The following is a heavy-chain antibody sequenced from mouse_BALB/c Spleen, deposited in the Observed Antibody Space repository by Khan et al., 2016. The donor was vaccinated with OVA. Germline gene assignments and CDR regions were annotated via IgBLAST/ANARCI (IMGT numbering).Heavy chain of an antibody. D-gene: IGHD1-2*01. Sequence: EVQLQQSGPELVKPGASVKISCKTSGYTFTEYTMHWVKQSHGKSLEWIGRFNPNNGGTSYNQKFKGRATLTVEESSSTAYMELRSLTSEDSAVYYFARRDYYAYNWYFDVWGAGTTVTVSS. CDR1: GYTFTEYT. J-gene: IGHJ1*01. V-gene: IGHV1-22*01. CDR3: ARRDYYAYNWYFDV. CDR2: FNPNNGGT.